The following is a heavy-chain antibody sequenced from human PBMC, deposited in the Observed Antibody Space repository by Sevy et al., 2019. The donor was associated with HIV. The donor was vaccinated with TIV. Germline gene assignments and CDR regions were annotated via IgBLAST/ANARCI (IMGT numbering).Heavy chain of an antibody. CDR2: IYSGGST. V-gene: IGHV3-66*01. CDR3: ARNLVGASDS. D-gene: IGHD1-26*01. J-gene: IGHJ4*02. Sequence: GGSLRLSCAASGFTVSSNYMSWVRQAPGKGLEWVSGIYSGGSTYYADSVKGRFTISRDNLKNTLYLQMNSLRGDDTAVYYCARNLVGASDSWGQGTLVTVSS. CDR1: GFTVSSNY.